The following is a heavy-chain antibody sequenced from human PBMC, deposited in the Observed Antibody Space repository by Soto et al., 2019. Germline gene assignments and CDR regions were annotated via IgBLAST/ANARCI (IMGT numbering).Heavy chain of an antibody. CDR2: ISSSGSTI. J-gene: IGHJ6*02. CDR3: ARDRGWSSDCSSTSCYRGGMDV. D-gene: IGHD2-2*02. V-gene: IGHV3-48*03. Sequence: GGSLRLSCAASGFTFSSYEMNWVRQAPVKGLEWVSYISSSGSTIYYADSVKGRFTISRDNAKNSLYLQMNSLRAEDTAVYYCARDRGWSSDCSSTSCYRGGMDVWGQGTTVTVSS. CDR1: GFTFSSYE.